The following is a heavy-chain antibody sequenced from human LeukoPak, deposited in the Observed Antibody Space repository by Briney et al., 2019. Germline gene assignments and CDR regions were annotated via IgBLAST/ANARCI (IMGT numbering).Heavy chain of an antibody. CDR2: ISDVEKIP. D-gene: IGHD3-10*01. J-gene: IGHJ4*02. CDR1: GFTFSSYW. Sequence: GGSLRLSCAASGFTFSSYWMSWVRQAPGKGLEWVSGISDVEKIPYYSDSVKGRFTISRDNSKKTVYLQMNNLRAEDTAVYFCARHDSYIPYWGQGIPVTVSS. CDR3: ARHDSYIPY. V-gene: IGHV3-23*01.